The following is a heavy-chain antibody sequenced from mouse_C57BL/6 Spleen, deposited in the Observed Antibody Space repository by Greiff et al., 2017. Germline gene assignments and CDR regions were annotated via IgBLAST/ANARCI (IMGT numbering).Heavy chain of an antibody. Sequence: VKLVESGPGLVAPSQSLSITCTVSGFSLTSYGVDWVRQSPGKGLEWLGVIWGVGRTNYNSALKSRLSISKDNPKSQVFLKMNSLQTDDTAMYYCARYYGKGDAMDYWGQGTSVTVSS. CDR3: ARYYGKGDAMDY. CDR1: GFSLTSYG. D-gene: IGHD2-1*01. V-gene: IGHV2-6*01. J-gene: IGHJ4*01. CDR2: IWGVGRT.